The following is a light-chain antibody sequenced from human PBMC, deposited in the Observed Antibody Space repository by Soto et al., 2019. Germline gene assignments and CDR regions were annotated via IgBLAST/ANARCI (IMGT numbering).Light chain of an antibody. J-gene: IGLJ1*01. Sequence: QSVLTQPRSVSGSPGQSVTISCTGTSSNVGGYNYVSWYQQHPGKAPKVMIYDVSQRPSGVPDRFSGSKSGNTASLTISGLQAEDGADYYCCSYAGSYTYVFGPGTKVTVL. CDR3: CSYAGSYTYV. CDR2: DVS. V-gene: IGLV2-11*01. CDR1: SSNVGGYNY.